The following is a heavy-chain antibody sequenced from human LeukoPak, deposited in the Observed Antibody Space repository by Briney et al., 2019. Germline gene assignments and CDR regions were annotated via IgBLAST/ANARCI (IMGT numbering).Heavy chain of an antibody. Sequence: SETLSLTCTVSGGSITSHSYCWGWIRQPPGRGLECIVSILDSRRTYSNPPLKTRVTIPVDPPKTQFSLKLRSVTDADPVVYYCVRPGVRASAFDIWGQGTMVTVS. CDR1: GGSITSHSYC. CDR3: VRPGVRASAFDI. D-gene: IGHD1-26*01. V-gene: IGHV4-39*01. J-gene: IGHJ3*02. CDR2: ILDSRRT.